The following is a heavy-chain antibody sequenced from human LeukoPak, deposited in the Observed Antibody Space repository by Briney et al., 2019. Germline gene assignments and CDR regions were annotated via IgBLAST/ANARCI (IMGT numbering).Heavy chain of an antibody. V-gene: IGHV1-69*05. Sequence: SVKVSCKVSGGTFSSYAISWVRQAPGQGLEWMGGIIPIFGTANYAQKFQGRVTITTDESTSTAYMELSSLRSEDTAVYYCARALLGATTRGFFDYWGQGTLVTVSS. CDR1: GGTFSSYA. CDR3: ARALLGATTRGFFDY. D-gene: IGHD1-26*01. J-gene: IGHJ4*02. CDR2: IIPIFGTA.